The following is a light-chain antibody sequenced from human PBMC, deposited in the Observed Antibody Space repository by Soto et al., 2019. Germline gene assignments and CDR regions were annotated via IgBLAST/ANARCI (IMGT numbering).Light chain of an antibody. CDR3: QQYYSIPPT. Sequence: DIVMTQSPDSLAVSLDERAPINXXSSQXLLCSSNNKNYLTWYQHKPGQPPKXXIYWASTRKSGVPDRFSGSGSGTDFTLTISSLQAEDVAVYYCQQYYSIPPTFGGGTKVDIK. V-gene: IGKV4-1*01. CDR2: WAS. CDR1: QXLLCSSNNKNY. J-gene: IGKJ4*01.